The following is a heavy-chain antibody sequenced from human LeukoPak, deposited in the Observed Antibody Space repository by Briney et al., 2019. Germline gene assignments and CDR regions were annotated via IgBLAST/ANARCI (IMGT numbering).Heavy chain of an antibody. V-gene: IGHV3-48*01. J-gene: IGHJ4*02. CDR2: IGIDSGNT. Sequence: GGSLRLSCAASGFTFSDYSMNWVRQAPGKGLEWISYIGIDSGNTNYAVSVKGRFTISRDKAKNSLYLQMNSLRVEDTAVYYCARDYKYDFYNWGQGTMVTVSS. CDR3: ARDYKYDFYN. D-gene: IGHD5-24*01. CDR1: GFTFSDYS.